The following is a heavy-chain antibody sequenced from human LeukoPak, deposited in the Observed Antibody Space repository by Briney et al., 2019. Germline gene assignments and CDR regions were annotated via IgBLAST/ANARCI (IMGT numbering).Heavy chain of an antibody. D-gene: IGHD3-10*01. CDR3: ARDREGFGESYFDY. CDR1: GFTFSSHA. V-gene: IGHV3-30*02. CDR2: IRFDGSNI. Sequence: GGSLRLSCAASGFTFSSHAMHWVRQAPGKRLEWVAYIRFDGSNIQYADSVKGRFTISRDNSKKTLSLQMNSLRAEDTAMYYCARDREGFGESYFDYWGQGTLVTVSS. J-gene: IGHJ4*02.